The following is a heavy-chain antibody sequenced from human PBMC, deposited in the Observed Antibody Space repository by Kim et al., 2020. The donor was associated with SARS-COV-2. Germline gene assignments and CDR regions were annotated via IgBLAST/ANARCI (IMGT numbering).Heavy chain of an antibody. V-gene: IGHV4-34*01. J-gene: IGHJ5*02. D-gene: IGHD1-7*01. CDR3: ARRELELPGNWFDP. Sequence: NPSLKGRVTISVDTSKNQFSLKLSSVTAADTAVYYCARRELELPGNWFDPWGQGTLVTVSS.